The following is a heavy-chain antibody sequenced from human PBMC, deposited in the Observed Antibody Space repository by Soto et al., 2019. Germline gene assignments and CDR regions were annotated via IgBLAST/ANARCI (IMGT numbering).Heavy chain of an antibody. CDR3: ARGQLQSDFDY. J-gene: IGHJ4*02. D-gene: IGHD1-1*01. CDR2: VSAYNDNT. Sequence: ASVKVSCKASGYTFTSYGFNWVRQAPGQGLEWMGWVSAYNDNTNYAQKLQGRVTMTIDTSTSTGYMELRSLRSDDTAVYYCARGQLQSDFDYWGQGTLVTVSP. V-gene: IGHV1-18*04. CDR1: GYTFTSYG.